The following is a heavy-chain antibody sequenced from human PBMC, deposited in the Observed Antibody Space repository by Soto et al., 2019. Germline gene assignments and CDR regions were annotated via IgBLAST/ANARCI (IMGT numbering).Heavy chain of an antibody. CDR2: IPYDGSNK. CDR1: GFTFSHHG. D-gene: IGHD1-26*01. V-gene: IGHV3-30*03. Sequence: GGSLRLSCAASGFTFSHHGIHWVRQAPGKGQEWLAVIPYDGSNKHYADSVKGRFTVSRDNSKNTRYLKMNSLRAEDTAVSFCARYSGKYQGPIDYWGQGTLVTVSS. CDR3: ARYSGKYQGPIDY. J-gene: IGHJ4*02.